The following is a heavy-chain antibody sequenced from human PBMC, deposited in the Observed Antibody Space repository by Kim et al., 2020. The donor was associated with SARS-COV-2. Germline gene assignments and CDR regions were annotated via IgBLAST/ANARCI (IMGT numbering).Heavy chain of an antibody. V-gene: IGHV1-24*01. CDR3: ATLDSSGYYKEYYFDY. D-gene: IGHD3-22*01. CDR1: GYTLTELS. Sequence: ASVKVSCKVSGYTLTELSMHWVRQAPGKGLEWMGGFDPEDGETIYAQKFQGRVTMTEDTSTDTVYMELSSLRSEDTAVYYCATLDSSGYYKEYYFDYWGQGTLVTFSS. J-gene: IGHJ4*02. CDR2: FDPEDGET.